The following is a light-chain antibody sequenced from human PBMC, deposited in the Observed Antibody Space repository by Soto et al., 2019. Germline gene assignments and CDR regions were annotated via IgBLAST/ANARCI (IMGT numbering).Light chain of an antibody. CDR3: QQYNNWPWT. CDR1: QGMTTK. Sequence: EILVTQSPDTLSLPPGEGVTLSCRASQGMTTKLAWYQQKPGQAPRLLIHGTFTRATGIPARFSGSGSGTEFTLTISTLQSEDFAVYYCQQYNNWPWTFGQGTKVDIK. J-gene: IGKJ1*01. CDR2: GTF. V-gene: IGKV3-15*01.